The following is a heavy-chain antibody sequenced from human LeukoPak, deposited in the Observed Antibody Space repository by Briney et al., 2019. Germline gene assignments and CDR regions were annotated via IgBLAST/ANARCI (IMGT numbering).Heavy chain of an antibody. Sequence: QPGGSLRLSCAASGFTFSSYAMSWVRQAPGKGLEWVSAISGSGGSTYYADSVKGRFTISRDNSKNTLYLQMNSLRAEDTAVYYCAKDNNDYGGKGRAFDIWGQGTMVTVSS. CDR3: AKDNNDYGGKGRAFDI. V-gene: IGHV3-23*01. D-gene: IGHD4-23*01. CDR1: GFTFSSYA. CDR2: ISGSGGST. J-gene: IGHJ3*02.